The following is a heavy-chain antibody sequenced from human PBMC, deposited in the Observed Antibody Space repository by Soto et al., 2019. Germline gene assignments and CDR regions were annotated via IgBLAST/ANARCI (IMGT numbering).Heavy chain of an antibody. V-gene: IGHV1-69*08. D-gene: IGHD6-19*01. CDR3: AREPRLNLRERLGYFDY. CDR1: GGTFSSYT. Sequence: QVQLVQSGAEVKKPGSSVKVSCKASGGTFSSYTISWVRQAPGQGLEWMGRIIPILGIANYAQKFQGRVTITADKSTSTAYMELSSLRSEDTAVYYCAREPRLNLRERLGYFDYWGQGTLVTVSS. CDR2: IIPILGIA. J-gene: IGHJ4*02.